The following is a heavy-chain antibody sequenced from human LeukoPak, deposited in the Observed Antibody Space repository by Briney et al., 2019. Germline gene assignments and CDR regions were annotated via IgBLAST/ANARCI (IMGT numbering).Heavy chain of an antibody. J-gene: IGHJ6*03. V-gene: IGHV4-34*01. D-gene: IGHD5-18*01. Sequence: PSETLSLTCAVYGGSFSGYYWSWIRQSPGKGLEWIGEINHSGSTNYNPSLKSRVTISVDTSKNQFSLKLSSVTAADTAVYYCARGLKQPNYYYYYMGVWGKGTTVTVSS. CDR3: ARGLKQPNYYYYYMGV. CDR1: GGSFSGYY. CDR2: INHSGST.